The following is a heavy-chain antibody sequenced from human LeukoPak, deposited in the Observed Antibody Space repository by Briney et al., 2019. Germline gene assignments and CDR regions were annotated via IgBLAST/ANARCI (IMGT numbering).Heavy chain of an antibody. Sequence: SVKVSXKASGGTFSSYAISWVRQAPGQGLEWMGGIIPIFGTANYAQKFQGRVTITADESTSTAYMELSSLRSEDTAVYYCARNYYEFWSGYVLYYMDVWGKGTTVTVSS. D-gene: IGHD3-3*01. CDR3: ARNYYEFWSGYVLYYMDV. CDR1: GGTFSSYA. V-gene: IGHV1-69*13. J-gene: IGHJ6*03. CDR2: IIPIFGTA.